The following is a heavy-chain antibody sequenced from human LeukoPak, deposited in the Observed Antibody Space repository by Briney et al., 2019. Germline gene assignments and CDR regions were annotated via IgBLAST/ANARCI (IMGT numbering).Heavy chain of an antibody. Sequence: SATLSLPCRVSGASLISCSYYWGWIPQPPGETMAWIGSIYFSGSTYYNPSLKSRVIIIIDTPKNHFSLTLSSVTAADTAVYYCARSDGYGLVGIWGQGTMVTVSS. D-gene: IGHD3-10*01. J-gene: IGHJ3*02. CDR2: IYFSGST. CDR3: ARSDGYGLVGI. CDR1: GASLISCSYY. V-gene: IGHV4-39*07.